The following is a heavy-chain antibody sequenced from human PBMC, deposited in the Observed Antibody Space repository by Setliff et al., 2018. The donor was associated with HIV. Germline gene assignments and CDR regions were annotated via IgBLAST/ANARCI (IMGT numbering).Heavy chain of an antibody. CDR1: GYTFSNFG. J-gene: IGHJ5*01. CDR2: IIPVYDTT. CDR3: APDFGDNWLDS. D-gene: IGHD4-17*01. V-gene: IGHV1-69*06. Sequence: ASVKVSCKSSGYTFSNFGVSWVRQAPGQGLAWMGRIIPVYDTTDYAQNFQGRVTLTADKSTSTAYMHLTNLRSDDTATYYCAPDFGDNWLDSWGQGTLVTVSS.